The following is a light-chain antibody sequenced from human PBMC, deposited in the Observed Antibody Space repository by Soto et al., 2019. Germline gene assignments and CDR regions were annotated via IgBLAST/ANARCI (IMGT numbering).Light chain of an antibody. V-gene: IGKV3-15*01. CDR2: GAS. Sequence: EIVMTQSPATLSVSPGERATLSCRARQSVSSNLAWYQQKPGQAPRLLIYGASTRATGIPARYSGSGSGTEFTLTISSLQSEDFAVYYCQQYNNWPPLTFGGGTKVEIQ. CDR3: QQYNNWPPLT. CDR1: QSVSSN. J-gene: IGKJ4*01.